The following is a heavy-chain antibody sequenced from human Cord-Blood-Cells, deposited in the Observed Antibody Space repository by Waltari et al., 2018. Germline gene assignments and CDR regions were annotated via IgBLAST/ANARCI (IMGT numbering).Heavy chain of an antibody. V-gene: IGHV4-39*01. CDR1: VCPISSSSYY. CDR3: ARHSGIVGATFDY. J-gene: IGHJ4*02. Sequence: QLQLQESGPGLVKPSETLSITCTVSVCPISSSSYYWGWVRQPPGKGLEWIGSIYYSGSTYYNPSLKSRVTISVDTSKNQFSLKLSSVTAADTAVYYCARHSGIVGATFDYWGQGTLVTVSS. CDR2: IYYSGST. D-gene: IGHD1-26*01.